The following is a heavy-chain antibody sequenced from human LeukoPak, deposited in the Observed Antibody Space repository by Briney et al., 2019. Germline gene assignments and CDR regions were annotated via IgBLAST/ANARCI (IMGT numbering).Heavy chain of an antibody. V-gene: IGHV5-51*01. CDR1: GYRFTDYW. J-gene: IGHJ4*02. D-gene: IGHD4-17*01. Sequence: GESLKISCKGSGYRFTDYWIGWVRQMPGKGLEWMGIISPEDSDTRYSPSFQGQVTISADESISTAYLQWSSLKAPDTALYYCARYRGDYVSLPSPFDYWGQGTLVTVSS. CDR2: ISPEDSDT. CDR3: ARYRGDYVSLPSPFDY.